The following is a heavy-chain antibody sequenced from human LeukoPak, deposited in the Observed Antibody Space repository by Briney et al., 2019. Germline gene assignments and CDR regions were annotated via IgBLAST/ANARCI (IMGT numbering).Heavy chain of an antibody. J-gene: IGHJ4*02. V-gene: IGHV1-8*02. CDR2: MNPNSGNT. CDR1: GGTFSSYA. CDR3: ARGSDYYDSSGYYYQTFDY. D-gene: IGHD3-22*01. Sequence: ASVKVSCKASGGTFSSYAINWVRQATGQGLEWMGWMNPNSGNTGYAQKFQGRVTMTRNTSISTAYMELSSLRSEDTAVYYCARGSDYYDSSGYYYQTFDYWGQGTLVTVSS.